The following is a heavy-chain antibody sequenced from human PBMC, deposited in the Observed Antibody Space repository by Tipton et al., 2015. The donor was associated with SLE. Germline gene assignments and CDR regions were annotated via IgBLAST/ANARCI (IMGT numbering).Heavy chain of an antibody. Sequence: TLSLTCTISGGSISSSNYYWGWIRQPPGKGLEWIGSIDYSGSTYYSPSLKSRVTISVDTSKNQFSLRVSSVTAADTAVYYCARGEGVQAYYGMDVWGQGTTVTVSS. V-gene: IGHV4-39*07. D-gene: IGHD2-8*01. CDR3: ARGEGVQAYYGMDV. CDR1: GGSISSSNYY. CDR2: IDYSGST. J-gene: IGHJ6*02.